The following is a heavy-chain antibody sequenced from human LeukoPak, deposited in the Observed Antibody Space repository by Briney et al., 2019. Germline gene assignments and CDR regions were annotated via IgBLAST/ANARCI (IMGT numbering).Heavy chain of an antibody. V-gene: IGHV1-69*01. Sequence: SVKVSCKASGGTFSSYAMSWVRQAPGQGLEWMGGIIPIFGTANYAQKFQGRVTITADESTSTAYMELSSLRSEDTAVYYCAAFDCSSTSCSNYWGQGTLVTVSS. CDR2: IIPIFGTA. D-gene: IGHD2-2*01. J-gene: IGHJ4*02. CDR3: AAFDCSSTSCSNY. CDR1: GGTFSSYA.